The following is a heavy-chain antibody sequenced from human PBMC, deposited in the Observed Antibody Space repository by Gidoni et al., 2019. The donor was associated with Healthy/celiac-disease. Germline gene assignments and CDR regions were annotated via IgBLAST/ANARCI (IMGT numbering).Heavy chain of an antibody. CDR3: ARDSNYVGIDY. V-gene: IGHV3-21*01. D-gene: IGHD4-4*01. CDR2: ISSSSSYI. J-gene: IGHJ4*02. CDR1: GFTFSSYS. Sequence: EVQLVESGGGLVKPGGSLRLSCAASGFTFSSYSMNWVRQAPGKGLEWVSSISSSSSYIYYADSVKGRFTISRDNAKNSLYLQMNSLRAEDTAVYYCARDSNYVGIDYWGQGTLVTVSS.